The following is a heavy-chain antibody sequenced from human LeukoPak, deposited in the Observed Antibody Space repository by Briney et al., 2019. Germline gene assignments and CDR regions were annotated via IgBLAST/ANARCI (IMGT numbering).Heavy chain of an antibody. V-gene: IGHV1-69*01. CDR2: IIPIFGTA. CDR3: ARDFELHHDAFDI. J-gene: IGHJ3*02. CDR1: GGTFSSYA. Sequence: SVKVSCKASGGTFSSYAISWVRQAPGQGLEWIGGIIPIFGTANYAQKFQGRVTITADESTSTAYMELSSLRFEDTAVYYCARDFELHHDAFDIWGQGTLVTVSS. D-gene: IGHD1-7*01.